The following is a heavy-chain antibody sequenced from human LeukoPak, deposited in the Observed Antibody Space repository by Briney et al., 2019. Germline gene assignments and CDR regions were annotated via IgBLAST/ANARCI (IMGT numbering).Heavy chain of an antibody. Sequence: GGSLRLSCAASGFSFSSYWMSWVRQAPGKGLEWVANIKQDGSESNYVGSVKGRFTISRDNAKNSLYLQMNSLRAEDTAVYYCAKDSYSKGDYWGQGTLVTVSS. V-gene: IGHV3-7*03. CDR2: IKQDGSES. CDR1: GFSFSSYW. J-gene: IGHJ4*02. CDR3: AKDSYSKGDY. D-gene: IGHD4-11*01.